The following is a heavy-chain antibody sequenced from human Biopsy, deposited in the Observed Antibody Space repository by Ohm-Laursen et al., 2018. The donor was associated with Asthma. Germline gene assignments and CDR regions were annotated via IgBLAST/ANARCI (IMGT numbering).Heavy chain of an antibody. CDR1: GGSMTPTSHY. J-gene: IGHJ4*02. Sequence: SDTLSLTCTVSGGSMTPTSHYWDWIRQPPGKGLEWIGYISYGGKTSYNPSLQNRVTISRDTSKNQFSLRLTSVTAADTAIYYCVRAVRNEQWPAPFDYWGQGKPVTVSS. V-gene: IGHV4-39*07. D-gene: IGHD6-19*01. CDR3: VRAVRNEQWPAPFDY. CDR2: ISYGGKT.